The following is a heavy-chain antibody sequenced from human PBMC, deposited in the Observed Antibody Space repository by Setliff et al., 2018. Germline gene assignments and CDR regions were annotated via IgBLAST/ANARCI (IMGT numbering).Heavy chain of an antibody. CDR3: AGGGRYCGGDCYQDDAFDI. V-gene: IGHV4-34*01. CDR2: FNRTRKI. J-gene: IGHJ3*02. D-gene: IGHD2-21*02. CDR1: GGSFSDYY. Sequence: SETLSLTCEVSGGSFSDYYWSWIRQSPGKGLEWLGDFNRTRKIDYSPSLKSRLTISVDTSKKQFSLHLNSVTAADTAMYYCAGGGRYCGGDCYQDDAFDIWGQGQWSPSPQ.